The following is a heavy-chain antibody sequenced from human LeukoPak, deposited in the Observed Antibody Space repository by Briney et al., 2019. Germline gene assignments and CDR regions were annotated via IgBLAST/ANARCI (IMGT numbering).Heavy chain of an antibody. CDR1: GGSISSYY. Sequence: SETLSLTCTVSGGSISSYYWTWIRQPPGKGLEWIGYIYYSGSSDYNPSLKSRVTISVDTSKNQFSLKLSSVTAADTAVYFCAREVVAVAGSYFDSWGQGTLVTVSS. V-gene: IGHV4-59*01. D-gene: IGHD6-19*01. CDR3: AREVVAVAGSYFDS. CDR2: IYYSGSS. J-gene: IGHJ4*02.